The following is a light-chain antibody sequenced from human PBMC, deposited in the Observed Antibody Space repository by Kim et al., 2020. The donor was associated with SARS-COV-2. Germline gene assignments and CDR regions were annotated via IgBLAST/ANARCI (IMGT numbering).Light chain of an antibody. V-gene: IGKV3-11*01. CDR1: QSVSSY. Sequence: AALCESLGERATLSCRASQSVSSYLAWYQQKPGQAPRLLYYDATNRATGIPARFSGSGSGTDFTLTISSLEPEDFAVYYCQQRRTFGGGTKVDIK. CDR2: DAT. J-gene: IGKJ4*01. CDR3: QQRRT.